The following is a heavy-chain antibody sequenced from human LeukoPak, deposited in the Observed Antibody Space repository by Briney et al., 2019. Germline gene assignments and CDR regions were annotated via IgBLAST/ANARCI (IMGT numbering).Heavy chain of an antibody. CDR2: IIPILGIA. J-gene: IGHJ3*02. CDR3: ARFRETTVAPDAFDI. Sequence: SVKVSCKASGGTFSSYAISWVRQAPGQGLEWMGRIIPILGIANYAQKFQGRVTITADKSTSTAYMELSSLRSEDTAVYYCARFRETTVAPDAFDIWGQGTMVTVSS. D-gene: IGHD4-11*01. CDR1: GGTFSSYA. V-gene: IGHV1-69*04.